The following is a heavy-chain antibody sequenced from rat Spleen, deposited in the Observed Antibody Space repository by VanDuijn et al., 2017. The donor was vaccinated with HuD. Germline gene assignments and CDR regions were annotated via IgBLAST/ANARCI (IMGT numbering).Heavy chain of an antibody. CDR2: ITNSGGST. CDR1: GFTFSNYA. J-gene: IGHJ2*01. Sequence: EVQLVESGGGLVQPGRSLKLSCAASGFTFSNYAMAWVRQAPTKGLAWVASITNSGGSTYYRDSVKGRFTISRDNAKSTLYLQMDSLRSEDTATYYCARMRGDYFDYWGQGVMVTVSS. V-gene: IGHV5S23*01. CDR3: ARMRGDYFDY.